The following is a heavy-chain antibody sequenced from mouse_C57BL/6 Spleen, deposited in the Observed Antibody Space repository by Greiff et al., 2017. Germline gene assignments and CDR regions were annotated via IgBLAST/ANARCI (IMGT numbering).Heavy chain of an antibody. D-gene: IGHD1-1*01. CDR2: IYPGSGNT. CDR1: GYTFTDYY. V-gene: IGHV1-76*01. CDR3: ARSGITTVGYYAMDY. J-gene: IGHJ4*01. Sequence: QVQLQQSGAELVRPGASVKLSCKASGYTFTDYYINWVKQRPGQGLEWIARIYPGSGNTYYNEKFKGKATLTAEKSSSTAYMQRSSLTSEDSAVYFCARSGITTVGYYAMDYWGQGTSVTVSS.